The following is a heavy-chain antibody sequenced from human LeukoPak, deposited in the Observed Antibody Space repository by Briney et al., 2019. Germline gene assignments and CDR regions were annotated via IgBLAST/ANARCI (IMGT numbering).Heavy chain of an antibody. CDR1: GSPFSSYS. CDR3: ARPVDSGTYYRYFDY. D-gene: IGHD1-26*01. Sequence: GGSLRLSCAASGSPFSSYSMNWVRQAPGKGLEWVSSISSSSSNIFYADSVKGRFTISRDNARSSLYLQMNSLRPEDTAVYYCARPVDSGTYYRYFDYWGQGTLVTVSS. J-gene: IGHJ4*02. CDR2: ISSSSSNI. V-gene: IGHV3-21*01.